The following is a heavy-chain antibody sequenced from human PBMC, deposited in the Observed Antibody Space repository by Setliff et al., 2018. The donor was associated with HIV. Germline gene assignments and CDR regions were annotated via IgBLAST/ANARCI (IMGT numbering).Heavy chain of an antibody. Sequence: SVKVSCKASGGTFSSYPISWVRQAPGQGLEWMGGIIPIFGTAKYAQKFQGRVTITTDESTSTAYMELSSLRSDDTAVYYCARGQYGDELFDYWGQGTLVTVSS. CDR3: ARGQYGDELFDY. CDR2: IIPIFGTA. J-gene: IGHJ4*02. V-gene: IGHV1-69*05. CDR1: GGTFSSYP. D-gene: IGHD4-17*01.